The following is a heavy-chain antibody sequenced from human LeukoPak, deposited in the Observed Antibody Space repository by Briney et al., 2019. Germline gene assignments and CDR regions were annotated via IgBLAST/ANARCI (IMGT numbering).Heavy chain of an antibody. J-gene: IGHJ5*02. D-gene: IGHD3-10*01. Sequence: SETLSLTCSVSGGSIDRTSSYWGWVRQSPGKGLGWIGSINYVGSTYYNPSLKSRVTMSLDTSENQFSLKLSSVTAADTAVYYCARGVTGVWFDPWGQGTLVTVSS. CDR2: INYVGST. CDR3: ARGVTGVWFDP. CDR1: GGSIDRTSSY. V-gene: IGHV4-39*07.